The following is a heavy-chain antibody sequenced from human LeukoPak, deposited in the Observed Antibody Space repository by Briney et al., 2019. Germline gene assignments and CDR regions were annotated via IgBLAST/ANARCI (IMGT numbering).Heavy chain of an antibody. V-gene: IGHV3-23*01. CDR1: GFSFSSYA. D-gene: IGHD6-6*01. CDR3: AKEWWSSSSPLHFDY. CDR2: ISASGGNT. J-gene: IGHJ4*02. Sequence: GGSLRLSCAASGFSFSSYAMSWVRQAPGKGLEWVSAISASGGNTYYADSVKGRFTTSRDNSKNTLYLQMNSLRAEDTALYYCAKEWWSSSSPLHFDYWGQGSLVTVSS.